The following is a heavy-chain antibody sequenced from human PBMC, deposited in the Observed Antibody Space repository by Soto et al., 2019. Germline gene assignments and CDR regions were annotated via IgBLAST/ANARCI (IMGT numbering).Heavy chain of an antibody. Sequence: PGGSLRLSCAASGFTFSSYNMNWVRQAPGKGLEWVSSISSSSSYIYYADSVKGRFTISRDNAKNSLYLQMNSLRAEDTAVYYCASDFHGDPNYWGQGNLVTVSS. CDR1: GFTFSSYN. D-gene: IGHD4-17*01. CDR2: ISSSSSYI. J-gene: IGHJ4*02. CDR3: ASDFHGDPNY. V-gene: IGHV3-21*01.